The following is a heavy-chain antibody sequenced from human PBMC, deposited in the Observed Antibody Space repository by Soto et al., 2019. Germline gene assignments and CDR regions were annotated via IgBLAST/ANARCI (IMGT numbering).Heavy chain of an antibody. CDR1: GFKFSNFA. CDR3: AKAHSVYSSTWFFFDY. Sequence: EVQLLQSGGGLVQPGGSLRLSCAASGFKFSNFAMRWIRQAPGKGLEWVSGINGGGGHTDYADSVKGRFTISRDNSKNTLYLQMSSLRAEDTAVYYCAKAHSVYSSTWFFFDYWGQGSLVTVSS. V-gene: IGHV3-23*01. CDR2: INGGGGHT. J-gene: IGHJ4*02. D-gene: IGHD2-2*01.